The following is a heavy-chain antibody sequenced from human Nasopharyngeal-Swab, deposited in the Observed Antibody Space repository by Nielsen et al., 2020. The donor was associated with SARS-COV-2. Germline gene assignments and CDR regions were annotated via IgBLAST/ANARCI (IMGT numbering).Heavy chain of an antibody. V-gene: IGHV1-3*01. CDR3: ARVEAGYSSGGPYYYYGVDV. D-gene: IGHD6-19*01. CDR1: GYTFTSYA. CDR2: INAGNGNT. Sequence: ASVKVSCKASGYTFTSYAMHWVRQAPGQRLEWMGWINAGNGNTKYSQKFQGRVTITRDTSASTAYMELSSLRSEDTAVYYCARVEAGYSSGGPYYYYGVDVWGQGTTVTVSS. J-gene: IGHJ6*02.